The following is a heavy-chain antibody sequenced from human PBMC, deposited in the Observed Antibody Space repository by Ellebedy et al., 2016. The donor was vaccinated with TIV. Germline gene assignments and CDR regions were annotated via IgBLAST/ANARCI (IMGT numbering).Heavy chain of an antibody. CDR2: IHTGNGNT. V-gene: IGHV1-3*04. CDR1: GYIFTTYP. CDR3: AGSSSWYSGNYMDV. Sequence: AASVKVSCKASGYIFTTYPIHWVRQAPGQRLEWMGWIHTGNGNTKYSQKFQDRVTLTRDTSASTASVELSSLRSEDTAVYYCAGSSSWYSGNYMDVWGKGTAVTVSS. D-gene: IGHD6-13*01. J-gene: IGHJ6*03.